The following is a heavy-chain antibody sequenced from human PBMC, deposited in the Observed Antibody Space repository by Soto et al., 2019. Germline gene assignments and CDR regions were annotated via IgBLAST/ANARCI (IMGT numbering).Heavy chain of an antibody. Sequence: SETLSLTCTVSGGSISSYYWSWIRQPAGKGLEWIGRIYTSGSTNYNPSLKSRVTMSVDTSKNQFSLKLSSVTAADTAVYYCARGGYGSSTSCPEGDWFDPWGQGTLVTVS. J-gene: IGHJ5*02. D-gene: IGHD2-2*01. CDR3: ARGGYGSSTSCPEGDWFDP. V-gene: IGHV4-4*07. CDR2: IYTSGST. CDR1: GGSISSYY.